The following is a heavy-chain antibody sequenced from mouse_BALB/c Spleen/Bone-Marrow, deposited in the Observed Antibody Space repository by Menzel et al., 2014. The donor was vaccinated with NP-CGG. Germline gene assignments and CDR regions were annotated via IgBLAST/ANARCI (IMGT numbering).Heavy chain of an antibody. CDR3: ARSDYRYDPLAY. CDR1: GHTFTDYW. Sequence: QVQLQQSGAELVMPGASVKMSCKASGHTFTDYWMHWVKQRPGQGLEWIGAIDTSDSYTSYNRKFKGKATLTVDESSNTAYMQLSSLTSEDSAVYYCARSDYRYDPLAYWGQGTLVTVSA. D-gene: IGHD2-14*01. J-gene: IGHJ3*01. CDR2: IDTSDSYT. V-gene: IGHV1-69*01.